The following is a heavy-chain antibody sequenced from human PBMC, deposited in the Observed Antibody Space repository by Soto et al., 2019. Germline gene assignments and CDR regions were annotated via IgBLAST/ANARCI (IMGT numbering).Heavy chain of an antibody. CDR3: ARDTMIVVVTGMDV. J-gene: IGHJ6*02. CDR1: GFNLRNYE. CDR2: ISSSGSTI. Sequence: GGSLRLSCAVSGFNLRNYEMNWVRQAPGKGLEWVSYISSSGSTIYYADSVKGRFTISRDNAKNSLYLQMNSLRAEDTAVYYCARDTMIVVVTGMDVWGQGTTVTVSS. D-gene: IGHD3-22*01. V-gene: IGHV3-48*03.